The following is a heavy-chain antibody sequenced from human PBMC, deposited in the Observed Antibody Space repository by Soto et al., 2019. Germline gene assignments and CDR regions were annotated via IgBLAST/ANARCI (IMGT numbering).Heavy chain of an antibody. CDR2: ISGSGDST. CDR3: AKRTVGWYFDL. J-gene: IGHJ2*01. Sequence: EVQLLESGGGLVQPGGSLRLSCAASGFTFSSYAMSWVRQAPGKGLEWVSAISGSGDSTYYADSVKGRFTISRDNSKNTQDLQVNSLRAEDTAVYYCAKRTVGWYFDLWGRGTLVTVSS. D-gene: IGHD4-17*01. V-gene: IGHV3-23*01. CDR1: GFTFSSYA.